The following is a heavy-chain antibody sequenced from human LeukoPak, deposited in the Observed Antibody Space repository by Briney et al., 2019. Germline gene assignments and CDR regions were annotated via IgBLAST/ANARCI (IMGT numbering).Heavy chain of an antibody. CDR3: ARESEMARPGYYYYYMDV. V-gene: IGHV6-1*01. D-gene: IGHD5-24*01. CDR1: GDSVSSNSAA. CDR2: TYYRSKWYN. J-gene: IGHJ6*03. Sequence: SQTLSLTCAISGDSVSSNSAAWNWIRQSPSRGLEWLGRTYYRSKWYNDYAVSVKSRITINPDTSKNQFSLQLNSVSPEDTAVYYCARESEMARPGYYYYYMDVWGKGTTVTVSS.